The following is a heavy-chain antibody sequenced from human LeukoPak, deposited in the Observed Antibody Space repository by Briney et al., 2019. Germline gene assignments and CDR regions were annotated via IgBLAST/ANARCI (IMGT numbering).Heavy chain of an antibody. D-gene: IGHD5-18*01. CDR2: ISYDGSNK. J-gene: IGHJ4*02. CDR3: AKEKYSLDY. CDR1: GFTFSSYG. V-gene: IGHV3-30*18. Sequence: PGGSLRLPCAASGFTFSSYGMHWVRQAPGKGLEWVAVISYDGSNKYYADSVKGRFTISRDNSKNTLYLQMNSLRAEDTAVYYCAKEKYSLDYWGQGTLVTVSS.